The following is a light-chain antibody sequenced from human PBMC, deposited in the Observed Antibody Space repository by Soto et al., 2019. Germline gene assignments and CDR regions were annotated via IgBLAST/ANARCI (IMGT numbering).Light chain of an antibody. V-gene: IGLV2-14*01. CDR2: DVS. Sequence: QSALTQPASVSRSPGQSITISCTGTSSDVGGYNYVSWYQQHPGKAPKLMIYDVSNRPSGVSNRFSGSKSGNTASLTISGLQAEDEADYYCSSYTSSSTLVVFGGGTKLPS. CDR3: SSYTSSSTLVV. CDR1: SSDVGGYNY. J-gene: IGLJ2*01.